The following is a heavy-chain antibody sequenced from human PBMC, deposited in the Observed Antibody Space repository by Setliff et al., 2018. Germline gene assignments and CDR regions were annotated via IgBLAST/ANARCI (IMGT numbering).Heavy chain of an antibody. CDR1: GFTFSKYW. CDR2: IKGDGSII. J-gene: IGHJ6*04. D-gene: IGHD2-2*01. Sequence: GGSLRLSCVMSGFTFSKYWMHWVRQVPGKGPVWVAHIKGDGSIINHADSVKGRFTISRDNAQNTLYLQMNSLRAEDTAVYYCARAPSIVVVQATIPHVWGKGTPVTVSS. V-gene: IGHV3-74*01. CDR3: ARAPSIVVVQATIPHV.